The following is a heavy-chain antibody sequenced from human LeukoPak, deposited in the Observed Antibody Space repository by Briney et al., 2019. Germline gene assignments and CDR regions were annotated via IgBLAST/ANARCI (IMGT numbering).Heavy chain of an antibody. CDR3: VKARRDGYNSWGIFDY. CDR1: AFTFSNHG. CDR2: ISWKSGTI. V-gene: IGHV3-9*03. D-gene: IGHD5-24*01. Sequence: GGSLRLSCAASAFTFSNHGMNWVRQAPGKGLQWVSGISWKSGTIGYADSVKGRFTISRDNAKNSLYLQMNSLRVEDMASYYCVKARRDGYNSWGIFDYWGQGTLVTVSS. J-gene: IGHJ4*02.